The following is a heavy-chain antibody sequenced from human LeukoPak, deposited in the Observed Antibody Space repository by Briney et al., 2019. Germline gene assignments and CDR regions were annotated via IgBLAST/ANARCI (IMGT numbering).Heavy chain of an antibody. Sequence: SETLSLTCAVYGGSFSGYYWSWIRQPPGKGLEWIGEINHSGSTNYNPSLKSRVTISVDTSKNQFSLKLSSVTAADTAVYYCASTVRGVANWFDPWGQEPWSPSPQ. CDR1: GGSFSGYY. CDR3: ASTVRGVANWFDP. J-gene: IGHJ5*02. CDR2: INHSGST. D-gene: IGHD3-10*01. V-gene: IGHV4-34*01.